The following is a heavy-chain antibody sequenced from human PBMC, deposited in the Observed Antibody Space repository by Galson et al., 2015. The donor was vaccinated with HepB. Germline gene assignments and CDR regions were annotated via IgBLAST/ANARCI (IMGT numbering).Heavy chain of an antibody. CDR1: GYTLTELS. CDR2: FDPEDGET. Sequence: SVKVSCKVSGYTLTELSMHWVRQAPGKGLEWMGGFDPEDGETIYAQKFQGRVTMTEDTSTDTAYMELSSLRSEDTAVYYCATAAAGADYYYYMDVWGKGTTVTVSS. CDR3: ATAAAGADYYYYMDV. D-gene: IGHD6-13*01. V-gene: IGHV1-24*01. J-gene: IGHJ6*03.